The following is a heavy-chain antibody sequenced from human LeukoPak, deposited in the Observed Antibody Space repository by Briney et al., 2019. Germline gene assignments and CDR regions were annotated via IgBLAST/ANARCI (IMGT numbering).Heavy chain of an antibody. V-gene: IGHV1-69*06. CDR2: IIPIFGTA. CDR3: ASWYGGNSSLDY. D-gene: IGHD4-23*01. CDR1: GGTFSSYA. Sequence: ASVKVSCKASGGTFSSYAISWVRQAPGQGLEWMGGIIPIFGTANYAQKFQGRVTITADKSTSTAYMELSSLRSEDTAVYYCASWYGGNSSLDYWGQGTLVTVSS. J-gene: IGHJ4*02.